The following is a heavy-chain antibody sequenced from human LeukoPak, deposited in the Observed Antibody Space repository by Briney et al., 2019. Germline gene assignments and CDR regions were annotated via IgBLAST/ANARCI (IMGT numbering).Heavy chain of an antibody. Sequence: GGSLRLSCAASGFTFSSYSMNWVRQAPGKGLEWVSSISSSSSYIYYADSVKGRFTISRDNAKNSLYLQMNSLRAEDTAVYYCARRDLYSSSWVDYWGQGTLVTVSS. CDR1: GFTFSSYS. V-gene: IGHV3-21*01. CDR3: ARRDLYSSSWVDY. CDR2: ISSSSSYI. D-gene: IGHD6-13*01. J-gene: IGHJ4*02.